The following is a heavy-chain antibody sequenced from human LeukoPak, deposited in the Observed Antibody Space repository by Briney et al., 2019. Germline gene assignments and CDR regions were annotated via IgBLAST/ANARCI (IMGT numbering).Heavy chain of an antibody. CDR1: GFTFSNYW. Sequence: QPGGSLRLSCAASGFTFSNYWMSWVRQAPGKGLEWVSYISSSSSTIYYADSVKGRFTISRDNAKNSLYLQMNSLRAEDTAVYYCARDPPWFGSYYFDYWGQGTLVHVFS. CDR3: ARDPPWFGSYYFDY. D-gene: IGHD3-10*01. CDR2: ISSSSSTI. V-gene: IGHV3-48*04. J-gene: IGHJ4*02.